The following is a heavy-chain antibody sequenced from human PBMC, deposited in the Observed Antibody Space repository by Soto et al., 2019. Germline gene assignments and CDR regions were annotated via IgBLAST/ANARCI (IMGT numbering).Heavy chain of an antibody. CDR3: VRPHWDWNYVFDY. V-gene: IGHV1-46*01. Sequence: QVQLVQSGAEVKKPGASVKVSCKVSGYIFSSYYMHWVRQAPGQGLEWMGVINPSGGGTTYAQNFQGRLTMTKDTSTSTFYMELSSLRSDDTAVYYCVRPHWDWNYVFDYWGQGTLLTVSS. J-gene: IGHJ4*02. CDR1: GYIFSSYY. D-gene: IGHD1-7*01. CDR2: INPSGGGT.